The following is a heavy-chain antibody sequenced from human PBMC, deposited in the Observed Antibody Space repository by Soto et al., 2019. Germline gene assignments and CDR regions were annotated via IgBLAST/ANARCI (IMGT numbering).Heavy chain of an antibody. V-gene: IGHV3-21*01. J-gene: IGHJ5*02. CDR3: ARDASRDSSARGWFDP. CDR2: ISSNSAYI. Sequence: GGSLRLSCAASGFPFSSYSLNWVRQAPGKGLEWVSTISSNSAYIYYTDALRGRFTISGDNAKNSLHLQMNSLRAEDTAVYYCARDASRDSSARGWFDPWGPGTLVTVSS. D-gene: IGHD6-13*01. CDR1: GFPFSSYS.